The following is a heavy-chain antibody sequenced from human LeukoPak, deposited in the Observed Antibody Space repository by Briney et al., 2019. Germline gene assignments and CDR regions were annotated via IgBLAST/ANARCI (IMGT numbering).Heavy chain of an antibody. V-gene: IGHV3-30-3*02. CDR1: GFTFNSYA. CDR2: ISYAGSNK. D-gene: IGHD2-21*02. CDR3: AKTKVGTDLDALDI. J-gene: IGHJ3*02. Sequence: GGSLRLSCAASGFTFNSYAMHWVRQAAGKGLEWVAIISYAGSNKFYADSVKGRFAISRDNSKNTLYLQMDSLRAEDTAVNYCAKTKVGTDLDALDIWGQGTMVTVSS.